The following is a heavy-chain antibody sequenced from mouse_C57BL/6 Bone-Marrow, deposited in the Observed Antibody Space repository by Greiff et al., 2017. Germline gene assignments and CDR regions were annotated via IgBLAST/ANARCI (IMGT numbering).Heavy chain of an antibody. CDR3: ARSGYYIYHYAMDY. J-gene: IGHJ4*01. Sequence: QVQLTESGAELVKPGASVKLSCKASGYTFTSYWMRWVKPRPGRGLEWVGRIDPNSGGTKYNEKFKGKATLTVDKPSSTAYMQRSSLTSEDSAIYYGARSGYYIYHYAMDYWGQGTSVTVSS. V-gene: IGHV1-62-3*01. D-gene: IGHD2-3*01. CDR1: GYTFTSYW. CDR2: IDPNSGGT.